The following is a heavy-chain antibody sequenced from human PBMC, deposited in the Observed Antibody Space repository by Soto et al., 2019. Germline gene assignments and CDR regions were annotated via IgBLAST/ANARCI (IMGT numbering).Heavy chain of an antibody. CDR3: AKDELEAPTYYYYFGMDV. D-gene: IGHD1-7*01. CDR2: ISYDGSKI. V-gene: IGHV3-30*18. Sequence: GGSLRLSCAASGFTFSSYGMHWVRQAPGKGLEWVTIISYDGSKIYYADSVKGRFTISRDNSKNTLFLQMNSLRTEDTAVYYCAKDELEAPTYYYYFGMDVWGQGTTVTVSS. J-gene: IGHJ6*02. CDR1: GFTFSSYG.